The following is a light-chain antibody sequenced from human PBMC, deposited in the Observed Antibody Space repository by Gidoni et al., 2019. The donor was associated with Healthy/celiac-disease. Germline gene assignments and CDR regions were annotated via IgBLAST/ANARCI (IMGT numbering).Light chain of an antibody. J-gene: IGKJ5*01. Sequence: EIVLTQSQATLSLSPGERATLSCRASQSVSSYLAWYQQKPGKAPRLLIYDASNRATGIPARFSGIGSGTDFTFTISRLEPEDFAVYYCQQRSNWPAFGQGTRLEIK. CDR3: QQRSNWPA. CDR1: QSVSSY. V-gene: IGKV3-11*01. CDR2: DAS.